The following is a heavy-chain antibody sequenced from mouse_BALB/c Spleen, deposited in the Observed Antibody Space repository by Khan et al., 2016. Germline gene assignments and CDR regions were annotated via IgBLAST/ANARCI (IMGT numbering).Heavy chain of an antibody. CDR2: IDPENGDT. D-gene: IGHD1-1*01. CDR3: NAIYDGSDVYFDY. CDR1: VFNIKDYY. V-gene: IGHV14-4*02. J-gene: IGHJ2*01. Sequence: VQLQQSGAELVRSGASVKLSCTASVFNIKDYYMHWVKQRPEQGLEWIGWIDPENGDTEYAPKFQGKATMTADTSSKAAYLQFRSLTSEYSAVYYCNAIYDGSDVYFDYWGQVTTLTVSS.